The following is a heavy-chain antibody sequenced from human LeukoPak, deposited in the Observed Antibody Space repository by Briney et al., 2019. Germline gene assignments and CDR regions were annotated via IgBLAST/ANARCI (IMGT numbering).Heavy chain of an antibody. Sequence: GGSLRLSCAASGFTFSSYAMSWVRQAPGKGLEWVSGVTGSGGSTYYADSVKGRFTISRDNAKNSLYLQMNSLRAEDTAVYYRARARTSITMVRGGSLDYWGQGTLVTVSS. CDR3: ARARTSITMVRGGSLDY. D-gene: IGHD3-10*01. J-gene: IGHJ4*02. CDR1: GFTFSSYA. V-gene: IGHV3-23*01. CDR2: VTGSGGST.